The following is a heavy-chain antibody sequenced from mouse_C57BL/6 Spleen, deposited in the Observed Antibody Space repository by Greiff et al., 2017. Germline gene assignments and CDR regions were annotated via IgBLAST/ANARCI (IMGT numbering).Heavy chain of an antibody. V-gene: IGHV1-55*01. D-gene: IGHD1-1*01. CDR1: GYTFTSYW. CDR3: ARRGWDTTVVATDY. Sequence: QVQLQQPGAELVKPGASVKMSCKASGYTFTSYWITWVKQRPGQGLEWIGDIYPGSGSTNYNEKFKSKATLTVDTSSSTAYMQLSSLTSEDSAVYYCARRGWDTTVVATDYGGQGTTLTVSS. CDR2: IYPGSGST. J-gene: IGHJ2*01.